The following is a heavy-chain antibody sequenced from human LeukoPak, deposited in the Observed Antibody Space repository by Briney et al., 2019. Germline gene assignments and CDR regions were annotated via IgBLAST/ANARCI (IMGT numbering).Heavy chain of an antibody. CDR2: ISGSGGST. Sequence: PGGSLRLSCAASGFTFSSYAMSWVRQAPGKGLEWVSAISGSGGSTYYADSVKGRFTISRDNAKNSLYMQMNSLRAEDTAVYYCARDYRRSASGYWGQGTLVTVSS. D-gene: IGHD3-16*02. CDR3: ARDYRRSASGY. V-gene: IGHV3-23*01. J-gene: IGHJ4*02. CDR1: GFTFSSYA.